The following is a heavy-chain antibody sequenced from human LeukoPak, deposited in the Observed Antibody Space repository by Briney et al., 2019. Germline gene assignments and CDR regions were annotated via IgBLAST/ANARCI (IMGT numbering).Heavy chain of an antibody. CDR2: ISGSGGST. J-gene: IGHJ1*01. CDR3: AKSIAAAGLYEYFQH. D-gene: IGHD6-13*01. Sequence: GVSLRLSCEASGFTFSPFPMSWVRQARGKGLVWVSAISGSGGSTYYADSVKGRFSISRDNSKNTLYLQMNSLRAEDTAVYYCAKSIAAAGLYEYFQHWGQGTLVTVSS. V-gene: IGHV3-23*01. CDR1: GFTFSPFP.